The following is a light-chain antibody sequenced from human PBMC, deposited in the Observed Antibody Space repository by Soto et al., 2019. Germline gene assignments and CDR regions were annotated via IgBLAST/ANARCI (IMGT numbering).Light chain of an antibody. CDR1: SSDVGGYNY. CDR3: SSYTSSSTLL. J-gene: IGLJ1*01. CDR2: DVN. Sequence: QAVLTQPRSVSGSPGQSVTISCTGTSSDVGGYNYVSWYQQHPGKAPKLMIYDVNKRPSGVPDRFSGSKSGNTASLTISGLQAEDEADYYCSSYTSSSTLLFGTGTKLTVL. V-gene: IGLV2-11*01.